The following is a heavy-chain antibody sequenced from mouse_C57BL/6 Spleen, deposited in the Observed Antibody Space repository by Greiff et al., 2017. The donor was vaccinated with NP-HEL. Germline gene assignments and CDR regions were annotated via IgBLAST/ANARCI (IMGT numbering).Heavy chain of an antibody. D-gene: IGHD2-1*01. Sequence: QVQLQPSGAELVKPGASVKLSCKASGYTFTSYWMHWVKQRPGRGLEWIGRIDPNSGGTKYNEKFKSKATLTVDKPSSTAYMQLSSLTSEDSAVYYCARIPPEIYYGNYDAMDYWGQGTSVTVSS. CDR3: ARIPPEIYYGNYDAMDY. CDR1: GYTFTSYW. V-gene: IGHV1-72*01. J-gene: IGHJ4*01. CDR2: IDPNSGGT.